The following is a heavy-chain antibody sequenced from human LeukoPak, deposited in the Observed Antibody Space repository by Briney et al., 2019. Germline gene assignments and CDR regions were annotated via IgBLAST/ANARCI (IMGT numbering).Heavy chain of an antibody. V-gene: IGHV3-74*01. Sequence: GSLRLSCAASGFTLSRYWMYWVRQAPGKGLVWVSRIKSDGSTTNYADFVKGRFTISRDDAKNTLYLQMNMLTAEDTAVYYCARSDWFDYWGQGTLVTVSS. CDR2: IKSDGSTT. J-gene: IGHJ4*02. D-gene: IGHD3-9*01. CDR3: ARSDWFDY. CDR1: GFTLSRYW.